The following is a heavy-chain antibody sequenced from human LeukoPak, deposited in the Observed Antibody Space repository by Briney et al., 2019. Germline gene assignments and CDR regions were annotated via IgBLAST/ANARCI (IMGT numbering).Heavy chain of an antibody. CDR3: ARDVSSGWELHFDI. Sequence: PGGSLRLSCAASGFTFSSYWMSWVRQAPWKGLEWVANIKQDGSEKYYVDSVKGRFTISRDNAKNSLYLQMNSLRAEDTAVYYCARDVSSGWELHFDIWGQGTMVTVSS. CDR1: GFTFSSYW. CDR2: IKQDGSEK. V-gene: IGHV3-7*01. D-gene: IGHD6-19*01. J-gene: IGHJ3*02.